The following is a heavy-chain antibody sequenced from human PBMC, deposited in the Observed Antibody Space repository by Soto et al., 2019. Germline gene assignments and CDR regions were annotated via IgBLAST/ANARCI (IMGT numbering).Heavy chain of an antibody. CDR2: IKEDGSEK. CDR1: GFTFSSYW. V-gene: IGHV3-7*01. D-gene: IGHD5-12*01. CDR3: ARESLDIVATIGELDY. Sequence: EVRLVESGGGLVQPGGSLRLSCAASGFTFSSYWMNWVRQAPGKELEWVANIKEDGSEKYHIDSVKGRFTISRDNAKNSLYLQMNSLRAEDTAVYYCARESLDIVATIGELDYWSQGTLVTVSS. J-gene: IGHJ4*02.